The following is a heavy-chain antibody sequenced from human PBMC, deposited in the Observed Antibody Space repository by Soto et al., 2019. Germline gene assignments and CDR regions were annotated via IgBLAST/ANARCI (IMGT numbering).Heavy chain of an antibody. Sequence: PGGSLRLSCAASGFTFSRFYMTWVRQAPGKGLEWVAVINQDGSETQYLDSVKGRFTISRDNAKNSLYLQMNSLRAEDTAVYHCTRDRPGSTNWRWGQGSLVTVSS. CDR1: GFTFSRFY. CDR3: TRDRPGSTNWR. V-gene: IGHV3-7*01. D-gene: IGHD2-2*01. CDR2: INQDGSET. J-gene: IGHJ4*02.